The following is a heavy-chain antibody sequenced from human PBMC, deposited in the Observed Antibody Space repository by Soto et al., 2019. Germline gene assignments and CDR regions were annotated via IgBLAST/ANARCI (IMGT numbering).Heavy chain of an antibody. V-gene: IGHV1-58*01. CDR2: IVVGSGNT. D-gene: IGHD3-22*01. J-gene: IGHJ6*02. CDR1: GFTFTSSA. Sequence: ASVKVSCKASGFTFTSSAVQWVRQARGQRLEWIGWIVVGSGNTNYAQKFQERVTITRDMSTSTAYMELSSLRSEDTAVYYCAADYYYDSSGYKAHGMDVWGQGTTVTVSS. CDR3: AADYYYDSSGYKAHGMDV.